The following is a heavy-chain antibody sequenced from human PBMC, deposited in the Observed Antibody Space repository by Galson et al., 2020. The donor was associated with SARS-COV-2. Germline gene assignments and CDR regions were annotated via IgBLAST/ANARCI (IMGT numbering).Heavy chain of an antibody. D-gene: IGHD2-15*01. V-gene: IGHV4-39*01. Sequence: ETSETLSPTCPVSGGSTSSSTYYWGWIRQPPGKGLEWIGSIYYSGSTYYNPSLKSRVTISVDTSKNQFSLKLSSVTAADTAVYYCARHFSGYGSCGSGCAGERWDPWGQGTLGTVSS. CDR2: IYYSGST. CDR3: ARHFSGYGSCGSGCAGERWDP. J-gene: IGHJ5*02. CDR1: GGSTSSSTYY.